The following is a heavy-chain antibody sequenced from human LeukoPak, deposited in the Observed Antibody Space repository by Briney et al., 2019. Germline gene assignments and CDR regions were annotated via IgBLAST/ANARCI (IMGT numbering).Heavy chain of an antibody. CDR1: GDSIRSSSYY. CDR2: IYYTGST. Sequence: SETLSLTCTVSGDSIRSSSYYWAWIRQPPGKGLEWIGFIYYTGSTYYNPSLKSRVTISVDTSKKQFSLKLSSVTAADTAVYYCARILPATWGQGTLVTVSS. V-gene: IGHV4-39*07. CDR3: ARILPAT. J-gene: IGHJ5*02.